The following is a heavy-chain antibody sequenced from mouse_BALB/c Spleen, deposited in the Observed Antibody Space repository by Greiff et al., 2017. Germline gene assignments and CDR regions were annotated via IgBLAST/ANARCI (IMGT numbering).Heavy chain of an antibody. CDR1: GFTFTDYY. V-gene: IGHV7-3*02. D-gene: IGHD1-1*01. J-gene: IGHJ3*01. CDR3: ARTYYYGSSYWFAY. CDR2: IRNKANGYTT. Sequence: EVQVVESGGGLVQPGGSLRLSCATSGFTFTDYYMSWVRQPPGKALEWLGFIRNKANGYTTEYSASVKGRFTISRDNSQSILYLQMNTLRAEDSATYYCARTYYYGSSYWFAYWGQGTLVTVSA.